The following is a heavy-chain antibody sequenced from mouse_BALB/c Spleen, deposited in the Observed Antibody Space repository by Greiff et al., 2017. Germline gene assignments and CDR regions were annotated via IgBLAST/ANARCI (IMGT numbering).Heavy chain of an antibody. D-gene: IGHD2-4*01. CDR3: ARHRYDYDGAWFAY. J-gene: IGHJ3*01. CDR2: ISSGGSYT. CDR1: GFTFSSYG. V-gene: IGHV5-6*02. Sequence: EVMLVESGGDLVKPGGSLKLSCAASGFTFSSYGMSWVRQTPDKRLEWVATISSGGSYTYYPDSVKGRFTISRDNAKNTLYLQMSSLKSEDTAMYYCARHRYDYDGAWFAYWGQGTLVTVSA.